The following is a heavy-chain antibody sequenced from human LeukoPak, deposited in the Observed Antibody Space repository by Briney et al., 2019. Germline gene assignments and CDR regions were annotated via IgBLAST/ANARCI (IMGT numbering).Heavy chain of an antibody. V-gene: IGHV3-15*01. CDR1: GFTFSNAW. Sequence: GGSLRLSCAASGFTFSNAWMSWVRQAPGKGLEWVGRIKSKTDGGTTDYAAPVKGRFTISRDDSKNTLYLQMNSQKTEDTAVYYCTTDGLTVIIKFDYWGQGTLVTVSS. CDR3: TTDGLTVIIKFDY. CDR2: IKSKTDGGTT. J-gene: IGHJ4*02. D-gene: IGHD3-3*01.